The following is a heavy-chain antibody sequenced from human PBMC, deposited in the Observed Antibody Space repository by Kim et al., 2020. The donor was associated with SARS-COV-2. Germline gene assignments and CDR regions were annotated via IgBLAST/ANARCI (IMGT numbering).Heavy chain of an antibody. D-gene: IGHD6-25*01. CDR2: K. V-gene: IGHV3-7*01. CDR3: AGDDGFRSIDH. Sequence: KFYVDAVEGRFTVSRDNAKNSVYLQMNGLRAEDTAVYYCAGDDGFRSIDHWGQGTLVTVSS. J-gene: IGHJ4*02.